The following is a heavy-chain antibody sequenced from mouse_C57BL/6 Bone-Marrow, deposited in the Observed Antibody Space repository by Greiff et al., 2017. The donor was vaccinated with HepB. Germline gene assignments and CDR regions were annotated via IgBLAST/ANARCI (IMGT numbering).Heavy chain of an antibody. D-gene: IGHD2-1*01. Sequence: QVQLQQPGAELVKPGASVKLSCKASGYTFTSYWMHWVKQRPGQGLEWIGMIHPNSGSTNYNEKFKSKATLTVDKSSSTAYMQLSSLTSEDSAVYYCARRVYGNRYYFDYWGQGTTLTVSS. CDR1: GYTFTSYW. V-gene: IGHV1-64*01. CDR2: IHPNSGST. CDR3: ARRVYGNRYYFDY. J-gene: IGHJ2*01.